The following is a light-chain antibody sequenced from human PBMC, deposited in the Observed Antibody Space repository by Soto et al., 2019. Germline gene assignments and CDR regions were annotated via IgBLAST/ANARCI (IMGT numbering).Light chain of an antibody. Sequence: EIVMTQSPATLSVSPGERATLSCRASQSISTELAWYQQKPGQPPRLLIYSASTRATGVPARFTGSGSGSEFTLTICGLQSEDFAVYYCQQGHTWPLTFGQGTRLEI. CDR3: QQGHTWPLT. V-gene: IGKV3-15*01. J-gene: IGKJ2*01. CDR1: QSISTE. CDR2: SAS.